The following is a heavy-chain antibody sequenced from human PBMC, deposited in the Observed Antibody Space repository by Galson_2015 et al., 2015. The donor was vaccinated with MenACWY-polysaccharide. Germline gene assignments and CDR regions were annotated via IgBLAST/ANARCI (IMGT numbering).Heavy chain of an antibody. CDR2: SASGGST. Sequence: SASGGSTVYTDSAPGRFSISRADSENTVYLQMNSLRTEDTAVYYCTTDRPLTGGGVVAYWGQGTLVTVSS. CDR3: TTDRPLTGGGVVAY. V-gene: IGHV3-23*01. D-gene: IGHD3-16*01. J-gene: IGHJ4*02.